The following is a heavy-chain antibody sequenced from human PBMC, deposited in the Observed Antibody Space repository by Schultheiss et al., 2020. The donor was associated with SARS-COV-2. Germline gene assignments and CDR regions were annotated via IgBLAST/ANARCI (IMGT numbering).Heavy chain of an antibody. CDR2: ITTSGRTI. V-gene: IGHV3-48*03. CDR1: GFTFSFYD. J-gene: IGHJ4*02. CDR3: ARVAAGWYYDSSGYPDY. D-gene: IGHD3-22*01. Sequence: GGSLRLSCAASGFTFSFYDMKWVRQAPGQGLEWVSYITTSGRTIYYADSVKGRFTISRDNAKNSLYLQMNSLRAEDTAVYYCARVAAGWYYDSSGYPDYWGQGTLVTVSS.